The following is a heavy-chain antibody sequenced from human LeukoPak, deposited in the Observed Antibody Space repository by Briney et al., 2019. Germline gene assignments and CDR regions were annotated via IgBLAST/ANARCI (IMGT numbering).Heavy chain of an antibody. Sequence: GGSLRLSRAASGFTVSSNYMSWVRQAPGKGLEWVSVIYSGGSTYYADSVKGRFTISRDNSKNTLYLQMNSLRAEDTAVYYCARERDYPDAFDIWGQGTMVTVSS. J-gene: IGHJ3*02. CDR1: GFTVSSNY. CDR3: ARERDYPDAFDI. V-gene: IGHV3-53*01. D-gene: IGHD4-11*01. CDR2: IYSGGST.